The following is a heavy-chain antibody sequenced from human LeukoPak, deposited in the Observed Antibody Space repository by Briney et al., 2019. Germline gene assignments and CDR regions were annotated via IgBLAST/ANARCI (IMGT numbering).Heavy chain of an antibody. V-gene: IGHV4-39*01. D-gene: IGHD3-16*01. CDR2: IYYSGST. Sequence: SETLSLTCTVSGASISSTTYYWGWIRQPPRKGLEWIASIYYSGSTYYNPSLKSRVTISVDTSKNQFSLKLNSVTAADTAVYYCARLITAFQAFDSWGQGTLVTVSS. J-gene: IGHJ4*02. CDR1: GASISSTTYY. CDR3: ARLITAFQAFDS.